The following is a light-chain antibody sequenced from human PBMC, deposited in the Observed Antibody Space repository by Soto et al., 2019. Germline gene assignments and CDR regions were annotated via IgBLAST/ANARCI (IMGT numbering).Light chain of an antibody. CDR2: DDR. Sequence: SSELTQPPSVSVAPGQTARITCGGTNIGRKSVHWYQQNPGQAPVVVVYDDRDRPSGIPERFSGSNSGNTAALTISRVEAGYEDDYYCQLWDSNSDHLVFGGGTKLTVL. J-gene: IGLJ2*01. CDR3: QLWDSNSDHLV. CDR1: NIGRKS. V-gene: IGLV3-21*02.